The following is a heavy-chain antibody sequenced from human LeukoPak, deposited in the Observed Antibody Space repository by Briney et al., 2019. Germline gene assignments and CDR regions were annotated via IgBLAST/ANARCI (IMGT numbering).Heavy chain of an antibody. CDR2: IIPIFGTA. D-gene: IGHD1-26*01. Sequence: AASVKVSCKASGYTFTSYGISWVRQAPGQGLEWMGGIIPIFGTANYAQKFQGRVTITADESTSTAYMELSSLRSEDTAVYYCARVVVGATDREYFQHWGQGTLVTVSS. CDR1: GYTFTSYG. CDR3: ARVVVGATDREYFQH. V-gene: IGHV1-69*13. J-gene: IGHJ1*01.